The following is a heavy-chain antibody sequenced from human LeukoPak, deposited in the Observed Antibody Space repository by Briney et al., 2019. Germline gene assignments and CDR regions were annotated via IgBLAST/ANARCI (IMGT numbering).Heavy chain of an antibody. J-gene: IGHJ6*03. CDR3: ARDAYSTTPLYFYYYYMDV. CDR2: ISPHSGGT. Sequence: ASVKVSCKASGYRFIDYYLHWVRQAPGQGLEWMGWISPHSGGTNYAQKFQGKVTMTRDASTSTAYMEVNRLRSDDTAVYYCARDAYSTTPLYFYYYYMDVWGTGTTVTVSS. D-gene: IGHD6-13*01. CDR1: GYRFIDYY. V-gene: IGHV1-2*02.